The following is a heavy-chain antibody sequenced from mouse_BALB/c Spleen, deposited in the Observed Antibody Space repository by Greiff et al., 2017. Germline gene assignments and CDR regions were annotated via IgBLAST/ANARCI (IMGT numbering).Heavy chain of an antibody. D-gene: IGHD1-1*01. Sequence: EVKLMESGPGLVKPSQSLSLTCTVTGYSITSDYAWNRSRQFPGNKLEWMGYISYSGSTSYNPSLKSRISITRDTSKNQFFLQLNSVTTEDTATYYCARRDYGSSFAYWGQGTLVTVSA. CDR2: ISYSGST. V-gene: IGHV3-2*02. CDR3: ARRDYGSSFAY. CDR1: GYSITSDYA. J-gene: IGHJ3*01.